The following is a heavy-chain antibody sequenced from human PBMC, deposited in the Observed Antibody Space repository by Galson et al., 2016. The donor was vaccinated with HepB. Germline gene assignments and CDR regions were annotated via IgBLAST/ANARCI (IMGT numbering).Heavy chain of an antibody. J-gene: IGHJ4*02. D-gene: IGHD3-16*01. CDR2: ISGSGGST. CDR3: AKGGRGITYYFDY. CDR1: GFTFSNYA. V-gene: IGHV3-23*01. Sequence: SLRLSCAASGFTFSNYAMTWVRQAPGKGLEWVSAISGSGGSTYYADSVKGRFTISRDNSKNTLYLQMNSLRAEDTAVYYCAKGGRGITYYFDYWGQGTLVTVSS.